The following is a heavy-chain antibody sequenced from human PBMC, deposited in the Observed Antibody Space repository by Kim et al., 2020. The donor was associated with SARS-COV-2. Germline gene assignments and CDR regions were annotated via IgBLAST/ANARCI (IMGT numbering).Heavy chain of an antibody. CDR1: GGTFSSYA. V-gene: IGHV1-69*13. CDR2: IIPIFGTA. Sequence: SVKVSCKASGGTFSSYAISWVRQAPGQGLEWMGGIIPIFGTANYAQKFQGRVTITADESTSTAYMELSSLRSEDTAVYYCARERYGDYTDIGFDYWGQGTLVTVSS. D-gene: IGHD4-17*01. CDR3: ARERYGDYTDIGFDY. J-gene: IGHJ4*02.